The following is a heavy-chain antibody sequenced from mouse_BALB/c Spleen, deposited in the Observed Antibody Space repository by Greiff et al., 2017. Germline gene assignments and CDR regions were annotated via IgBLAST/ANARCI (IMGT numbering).Heavy chain of an antibody. J-gene: IGHJ3*01. Sequence: EVQGVESGGGLVQPKGSLKLSCAASGFTFNTYAMNWVRQAPGKGLEWVARIRSKSNNYATYYADSVKDRFTISRDDSQSMLYLQMNNLKTEDTAMYYCVRHEYGNLPAYWGQGTLVTVSA. CDR1: GFTFNTYA. V-gene: IGHV10-1*02. CDR3: VRHEYGNLPAY. CDR2: IRSKSNNYAT. D-gene: IGHD2-10*02.